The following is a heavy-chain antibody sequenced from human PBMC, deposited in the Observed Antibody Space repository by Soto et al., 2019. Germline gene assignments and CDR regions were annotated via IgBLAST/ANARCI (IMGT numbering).Heavy chain of an antibody. CDR3: ARGLKEQQLGLSPDAFDI. D-gene: IGHD6-13*01. J-gene: IGHJ3*02. Sequence: QVQLVQSGAEVKKPGSSVKVSCKASGGTFSSYAISWVRQAPGQGLEWMGGIIPIFGTANYAQKFQGRVTITADESTSTAYMELSSLRSEDTAVYYCARGLKEQQLGLSPDAFDIWGQGTMVTVSS. V-gene: IGHV1-69*01. CDR1: GGTFSSYA. CDR2: IIPIFGTA.